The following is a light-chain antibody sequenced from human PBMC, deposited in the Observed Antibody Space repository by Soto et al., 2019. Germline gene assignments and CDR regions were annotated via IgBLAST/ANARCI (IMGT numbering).Light chain of an antibody. CDR3: QQYNGYSRT. Sequence: DIQITQSPSTLSASVGDTVTITCRASQTISDSLAWYQQKPGKAPDLLISDVSSLERGVPSRFSGSGSGTEFTLTISSMQPDDFATYYCQQYNGYSRTFGQGTKGDIK. V-gene: IGKV1-5*01. J-gene: IGKJ1*01. CDR1: QTISDS. CDR2: DVS.